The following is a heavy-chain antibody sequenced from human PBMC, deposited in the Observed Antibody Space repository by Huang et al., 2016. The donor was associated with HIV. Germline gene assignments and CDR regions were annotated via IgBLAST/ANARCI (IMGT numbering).Heavy chain of an antibody. Sequence: QVQLQESGPGLVKPSQTLSLICSVSGDSITCSMNYYWTWVRQPAGQGLEYVGLIYATGTTYYNPSLKTRVSISLDTSKNQFSLRLTSMTAADTAVYYCARATYRDFEYSFDFWGQGILVTVSS. D-gene: IGHD2-21*01. J-gene: IGHJ4*02. CDR2: IYATGTT. CDR3: ARATYRDFEYSFDF. CDR1: GDSITCSMNYY. V-gene: IGHV4-61*09.